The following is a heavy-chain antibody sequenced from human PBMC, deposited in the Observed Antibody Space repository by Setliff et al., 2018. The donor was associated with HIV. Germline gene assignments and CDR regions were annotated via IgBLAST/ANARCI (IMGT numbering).Heavy chain of an antibody. J-gene: IGHJ6*02. CDR1: GGSINSGGYY. D-gene: IGHD3-10*01. CDR2: IYTSGLT. V-gene: IGHV4-61*02. Sequence: PSETLSLTCTVSGGSINSGGYYWVWLRQPALKGLEWIGRIYTSGLTNYNPSLKSRVTISVDTSKNQVSLKLSSVTASDTAVYYCARARYIVIRGDAGMDVWGPGTTVTVSS. CDR3: ARARYIVIRGDAGMDV.